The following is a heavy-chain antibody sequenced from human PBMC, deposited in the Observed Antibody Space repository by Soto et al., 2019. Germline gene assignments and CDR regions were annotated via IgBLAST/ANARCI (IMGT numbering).Heavy chain of an antibody. CDR2: IISIFGTA. Sequence: QVQLVQSGAEVKKPGSSVKVSCKASGGTFSSYAISWVRQAPGQGLEWMGGIISIFGTANYAQKFQGRVTITADKSTSTAYMELSSLRSEDTAVYYCASPVVDTAMYWWFDPWGQGTLVTVSS. J-gene: IGHJ5*02. CDR1: GGTFSSYA. CDR3: ASPVVDTAMYWWFDP. D-gene: IGHD5-18*01. V-gene: IGHV1-69*06.